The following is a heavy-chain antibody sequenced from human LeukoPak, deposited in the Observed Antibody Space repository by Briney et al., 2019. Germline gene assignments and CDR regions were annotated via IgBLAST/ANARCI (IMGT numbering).Heavy chain of an antibody. V-gene: IGHV1-8*03. J-gene: IGHJ5*02. CDR2: MNPNSGNT. CDR3: ARDYGDYGTNWFDP. Sequence: GASVKVSCKASGYTFTSYDINWVRQATGQGLEWMGWMNPNSGNTGYAQKFQGRVTITRNTSISTAYVQLSSLRSEDTAVYYCARDYGDYGTNWFDPWGQGTLVTVSS. D-gene: IGHD4-17*01. CDR1: GYTFTSYD.